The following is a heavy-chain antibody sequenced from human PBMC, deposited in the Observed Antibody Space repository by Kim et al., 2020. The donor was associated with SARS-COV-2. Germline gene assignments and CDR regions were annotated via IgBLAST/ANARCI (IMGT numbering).Heavy chain of an antibody. J-gene: IGHJ6*02. CDR1: GFTFSDYY. D-gene: IGHD4-17*01. V-gene: IGHV3-11*04. CDR3: ARGERAYGDYVQDYYGMDV. CDR2: ISSSGSTI. Sequence: GGSLRLSCAASGFTFSDYYMSWIRQAPGKGLEWVSYISSSGSTIYYADSVKGRFTISRDNAKNSLYLQMNSLRAEDTAVYYCARGERAYGDYVQDYYGMDVWGQGTTVTVSS.